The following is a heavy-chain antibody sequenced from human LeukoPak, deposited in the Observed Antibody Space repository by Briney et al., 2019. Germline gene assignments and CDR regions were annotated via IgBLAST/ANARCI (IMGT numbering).Heavy chain of an antibody. CDR1: GGSISSGDYY. D-gene: IGHD3-22*01. CDR2: IYYSGST. V-gene: IGHV4-30-4*01. CDR3: ARKTYYYDSSGYSSYFDY. J-gene: IGHJ4*02. Sequence: PSETLSLTCTVSGGSISSGDYYWSWIRQPPGKGLEWIGYIYYSGSTYYNPSLKSRVTISVDTSKNQFSLKLSSVTAADTAVYYCARKTYYYDSSGYSSYFDYWGKGTLVTVSS.